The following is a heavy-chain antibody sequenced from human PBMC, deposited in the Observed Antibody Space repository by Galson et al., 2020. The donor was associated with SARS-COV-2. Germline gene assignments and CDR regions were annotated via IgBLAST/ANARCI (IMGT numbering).Heavy chain of an antibody. CDR1: GFTFSSYA. Sequence: QLGESLKISCAASGFTFSSYAMHWVRQAPGKGLEWVAVISYDGNNKYYADSVKGRFTISRDNSKNTLYLQMNSLRAEDTAVYYCAREGGIVVVPAAQGDYFDYWGQGTLVTVSS. J-gene: IGHJ4*02. CDR3: AREGGIVVVPAAQGDYFDY. V-gene: IGHV3-30*04. D-gene: IGHD2-2*01. CDR2: ISYDGNNK.